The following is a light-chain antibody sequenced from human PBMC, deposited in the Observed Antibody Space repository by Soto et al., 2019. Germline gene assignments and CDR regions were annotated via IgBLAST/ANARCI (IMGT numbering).Light chain of an antibody. CDR3: YSNSGGPWV. J-gene: IGLJ3*02. CDR1: SSDVGSSNL. CDR2: EVS. V-gene: IGLV2-23*02. Sequence: QSALTQPASVSGSPGQSITISCTGTSSDVGSSNLVSWYQQHPGKAPKVIIYEVSQRPSGVSNRFSGSKSGNTASLTISGLQAEDEADYYCYSNSGGPWVFGGGTKLTVL.